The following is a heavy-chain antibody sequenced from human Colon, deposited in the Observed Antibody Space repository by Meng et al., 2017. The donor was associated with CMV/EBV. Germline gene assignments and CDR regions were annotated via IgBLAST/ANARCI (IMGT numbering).Heavy chain of an antibody. D-gene: IGHD1-26*01. Sequence: GGSLRLSCAVSGFTFDAYAMTWVRQAPGKGLEWVSAVSRRGDSTYYADSVRGRFTISRDNSKNTLYLQMNSLRAEDTAVYYCARDYGRDQWELLGRYYYYYYGMDVWGQGTTVTVSS. CDR1: GFTFDAYA. CDR2: VSRRGDST. CDR3: ARDYGRDQWELLGRYYYYYYGMDV. V-gene: IGHV3-23*01. J-gene: IGHJ6*02.